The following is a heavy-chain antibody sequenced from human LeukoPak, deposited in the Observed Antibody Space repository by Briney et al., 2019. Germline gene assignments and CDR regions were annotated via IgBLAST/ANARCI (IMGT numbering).Heavy chain of an antibody. D-gene: IGHD3-3*01. Sequence: PSETLSLTCTVSGGSISSGDYYWSWIRQPPGKGLEWIGYIYDSGSTYYNPSLKSRVTISVDTSKNQFSLKLSSVTAADTAVYYCAREPSITIFGVVKPYYFDYWGQGTLVTVSS. CDR2: IYDSGST. J-gene: IGHJ4*02. CDR1: GGSISSGDYY. CDR3: AREPSITIFGVVKPYYFDY. V-gene: IGHV4-30-2*01.